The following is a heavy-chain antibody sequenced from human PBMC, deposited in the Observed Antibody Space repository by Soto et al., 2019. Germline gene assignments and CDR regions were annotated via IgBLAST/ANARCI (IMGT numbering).Heavy chain of an antibody. V-gene: IGHV4-31*03. CDR2: IYYSGST. CDR1: GGSISSGGYY. Sequence: SETLSLTCTVSGGSISSGGYYWSWIRQHPGKGLEWIGYIYYSGSTYYNPSLKSRVTISVDTSKNQFSLKLSSVTAADTAVYYCARDTVAAAGFDYWGQGTLVTVSS. J-gene: IGHJ4*02. CDR3: ARDTVAAAGFDY. D-gene: IGHD6-13*01.